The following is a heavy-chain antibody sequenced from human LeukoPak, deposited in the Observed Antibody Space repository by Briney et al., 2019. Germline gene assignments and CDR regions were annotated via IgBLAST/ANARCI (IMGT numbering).Heavy chain of an antibody. J-gene: IGHJ6*02. Sequence: HPGGSLRLSCAASGLTFSNYAMSWVRQAPGKGLEWVSGITGSGGRTYYADSVRGRLTISRDNSKTTLYLQMNSLRAEDTALYYCAKNEIVGATNYYGMDVWGQGTTVTVSS. CDR2: ITGSGGRT. V-gene: IGHV3-23*01. CDR1: GLTFSNYA. D-gene: IGHD1-26*01. CDR3: AKNEIVGATNYYGMDV.